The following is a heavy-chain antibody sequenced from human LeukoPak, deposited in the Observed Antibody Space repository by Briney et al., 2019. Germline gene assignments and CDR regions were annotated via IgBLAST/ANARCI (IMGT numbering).Heavy chain of an antibody. CDR2: IYYSGST. J-gene: IGHJ5*02. CDR3: ARVEAAFVVVPAAFWFDP. Sequence: SETLSLTCAVSGYSISSGYYWGWIRQPPGKGLEWIGYIYYSGSTNYNPSLKSRVTISVDTSKNQFSLKLSSVTAADTAVYYCARVEAAFVVVPAAFWFDPWGQGTLVTVSS. D-gene: IGHD2-2*01. CDR1: GYSISSGYY. V-gene: IGHV4-61*01.